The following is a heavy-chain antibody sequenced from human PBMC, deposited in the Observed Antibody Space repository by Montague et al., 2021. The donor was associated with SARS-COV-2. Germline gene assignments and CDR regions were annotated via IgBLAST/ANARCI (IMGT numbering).Heavy chain of an antibody. CDR2: INHGGST. J-gene: IGHJ4*02. CDR1: GGSFSDYH. Sequence: SETLPLTCAVYGGSFSDYHWSWIRQPPGGGLEWIGRINHGGSTKYNPSLKSRVTISIDTSKNQFSLKLSSVTAADTAVYYCARGTPGYWGQGTLVTVSS. CDR3: ARGTPGY. D-gene: IGHD2-2*03. V-gene: IGHV4-34*01.